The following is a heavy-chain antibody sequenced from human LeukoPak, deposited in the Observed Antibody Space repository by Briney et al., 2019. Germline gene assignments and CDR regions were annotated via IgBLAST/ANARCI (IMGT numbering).Heavy chain of an antibody. J-gene: IGHJ4*02. D-gene: IGHD3-3*01. V-gene: IGHV4-59*01. CDR1: GGSISSYY. CDR2: IYYSGST. CDR3: ARGPSDFWSGSLDY. Sequence: SETLSLTCTVSGGSISSYYWSWIRQPPGKGLEWIGYIYYSGSTNYNPSLKSRVTISVDTSKNQFSLKLSSVTAADTAVYYCARGPSDFWSGSLDYWGQGTLVTVSS.